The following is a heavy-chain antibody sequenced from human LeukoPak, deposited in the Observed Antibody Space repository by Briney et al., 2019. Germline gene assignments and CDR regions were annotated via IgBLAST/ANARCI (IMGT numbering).Heavy chain of an antibody. CDR3: ARDPYSGSYGADYYYYMDV. V-gene: IGHV3-23*01. CDR2: ISAIGGST. Sequence: GGSLRLSCAATGFTFSNFVMSWVRQAPGKGLEWVSGISAIGGSTYYADSVKGRFTISRDNSKNTLYLQMNSLRAEDTALYYCARDPYSGSYGADYYYYMDVWGKGTTVTISS. D-gene: IGHD1-26*01. CDR1: GFTFSNFV. J-gene: IGHJ6*03.